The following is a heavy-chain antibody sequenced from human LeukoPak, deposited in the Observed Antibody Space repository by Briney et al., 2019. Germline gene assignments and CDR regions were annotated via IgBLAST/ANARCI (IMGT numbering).Heavy chain of an antibody. V-gene: IGHV3-23*01. CDR3: VIAAAKTPHQYYYGMDV. CDR2: ISGSGGTT. J-gene: IGHJ6*02. CDR1: GFTFSSYA. D-gene: IGHD6-13*01. Sequence: GGSLRLSCAASGFTFSSYAMSWVRQTPGKGLEWVSVISGSGGTTYYAESMKGRFTISRDNSKNTLYLQMNSLRAEDAAVYYCVIAAAKTPHQYYYGMDVWGQGTTVTVSS.